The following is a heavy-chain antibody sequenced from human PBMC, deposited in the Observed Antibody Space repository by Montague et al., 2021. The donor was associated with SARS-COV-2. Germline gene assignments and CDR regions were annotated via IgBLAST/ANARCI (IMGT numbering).Heavy chain of an antibody. CDR1: GFTFSSFA. D-gene: IGHD3-10*01. V-gene: IGHV3-30*04. CDR3: AREASIMVRGRRRFDY. J-gene: IGHJ4*02. CDR2: ISYDGNDK. Sequence: SLRLSCAASGFTFSSFAMHLVRQAPGKGLEWVALISYDGNDKYYADSVKGRFTISRDNSKNTLYLQMNSLGAEDTAVYYCAREASIMVRGRRRFDYWGQGTSVTVSS.